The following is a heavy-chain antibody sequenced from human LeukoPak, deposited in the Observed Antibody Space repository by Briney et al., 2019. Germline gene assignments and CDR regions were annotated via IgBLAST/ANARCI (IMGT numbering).Heavy chain of an antibody. V-gene: IGHV3-66*01. CDR2: IYSGEVA. CDR1: GFVISDTY. J-gene: IGHJ4*02. Sequence: GGSLRLSCAASGFVISDTYVSWVRQAPGKGLEWVSVIYSGEVAYYADSVKGRFTLSRDNSKNTVYLQMDSLRMEDTAVYYCARPNGDCWGQGALVTVSS. D-gene: IGHD4/OR15-4a*01. CDR3: ARPNGDC.